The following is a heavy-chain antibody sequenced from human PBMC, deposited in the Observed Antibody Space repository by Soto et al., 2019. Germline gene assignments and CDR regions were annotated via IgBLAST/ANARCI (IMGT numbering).Heavy chain of an antibody. CDR2: INPNSGGT. J-gene: IGHJ6*03. D-gene: IGHD3-3*01. V-gene: IGHV1-2*04. CDR1: GYTFTGYY. CDR3: ARDYDFWSGYHISYYMDV. Sequence: ASVKVSCKASGYTFTGYYMHWVRQAPGQGLEWMGWINPNSGGTNYAQKFQGWVTMTRDTSISTAYMELSSLRSEDTAVYYCARDYDFWSGYHISYYMDVWGKGTTVTVSS.